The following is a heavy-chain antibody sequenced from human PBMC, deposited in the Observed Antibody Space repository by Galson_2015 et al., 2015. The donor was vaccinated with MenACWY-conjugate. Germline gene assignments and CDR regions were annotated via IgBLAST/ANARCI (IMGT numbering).Heavy chain of an antibody. D-gene: IGHD1-26*01. CDR1: GFTFSSYW. V-gene: IGHV3-7*03. CDR2: IQQDGSEK. CDR3: ATTSSSQCLIDY. Sequence: SLTIACEACGFTFSSYWMSWVRQAPGKGGEGVANIQQDGSEKHYGDSLKDRFTISRDNADISLYLQLNILRAEDTAVSYCATTSSSQCLIDYWGQGTPVAVSS. J-gene: IGHJ4*02.